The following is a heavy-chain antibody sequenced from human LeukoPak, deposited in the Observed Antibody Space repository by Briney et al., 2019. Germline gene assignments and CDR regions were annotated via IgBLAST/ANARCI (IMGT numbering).Heavy chain of an antibody. D-gene: IGHD4/OR15-4a*01. V-gene: IGHV3-66*01. J-gene: IGHJ4*02. Sequence: QAGGSLRLSCAASGFTVSSNHMSWVRQAPGKGLEWVSVIYSGGSTYYADSVKGRFTVSRDNSKNTLYLQMGSLRAEDMAVYYCARERSDYSNEFDYWGQGTLVTVSS. CDR2: IYSGGST. CDR3: ARERSDYSNEFDY. CDR1: GFTVSSNH.